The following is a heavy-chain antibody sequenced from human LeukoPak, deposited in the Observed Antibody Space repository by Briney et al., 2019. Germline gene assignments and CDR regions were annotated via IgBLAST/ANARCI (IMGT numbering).Heavy chain of an antibody. Sequence: GASVKVSCKASGYTFTSYAMNWVRQAPGQGLEWMGWINPHSGKTGYAQKFQGRVTVTTDTSANTAYMDLSSLRSEDAAVYYCARLSSHYGDYKVDPWGQGTLVTVSS. D-gene: IGHD4-17*01. CDR1: GYTFTSYA. J-gene: IGHJ5*02. CDR2: INPHSGKT. CDR3: ARLSSHYGDYKVDP. V-gene: IGHV1-8*02.